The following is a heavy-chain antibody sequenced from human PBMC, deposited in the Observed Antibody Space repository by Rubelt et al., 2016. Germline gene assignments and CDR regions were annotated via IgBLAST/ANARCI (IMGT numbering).Heavy chain of an antibody. CDR3: ARHAGDGGNSEDWFDP. D-gene: IGHD4-23*01. V-gene: IGHV5-10-1*01. Sequence: EVLLVQSGAEVKKPGESLRISCKGSGYSFTSYWISWVRQMPGKGLEWMERIAPRDSYTNYSPSFPGHVTISADKSISTAYLQWSSLKASDTAMYYCARHAGDGGNSEDWFDPWGQGTLVTVSS. J-gene: IGHJ5*02. CDR1: GYSFTSYW. CDR2: IAPRDSYT.